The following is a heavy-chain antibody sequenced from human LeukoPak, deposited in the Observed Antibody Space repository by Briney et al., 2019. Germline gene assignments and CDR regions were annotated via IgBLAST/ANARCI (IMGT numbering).Heavy chain of an antibody. Sequence: GGSLRLSCAASGFTFISYAMSWVRQAPGTGLEWVSTITGSGESTYYADSVKARFTISRDSSKNTLYLQIISLTAEDTAVYYCAKGSSASRTYYSAWNYWGQGTLVTVSS. J-gene: IGHJ4*02. V-gene: IGHV3-23*01. D-gene: IGHD3-10*01. CDR3: AKGSSASRTYYSAWNY. CDR1: GFTFISYA. CDR2: ITGSGEST.